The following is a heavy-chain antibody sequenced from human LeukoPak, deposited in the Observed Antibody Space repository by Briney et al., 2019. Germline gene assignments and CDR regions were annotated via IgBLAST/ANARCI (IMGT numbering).Heavy chain of an antibody. V-gene: IGHV4-39*01. CDR1: GGSISSSSYY. J-gene: IGHJ4*02. CDR3: ARNDYGDYVGL. CDR2: IYYSGST. D-gene: IGHD4-17*01. Sequence: PSETLSLTCTVSGGSISSSSYYWGWIRQPPGKGLEWIGSIYYSGSTYYNPSLKSRVTISVDTSKNQFSLKLSSVTAADTAVYYCARNDYGDYVGLWGQGTLVTVSS.